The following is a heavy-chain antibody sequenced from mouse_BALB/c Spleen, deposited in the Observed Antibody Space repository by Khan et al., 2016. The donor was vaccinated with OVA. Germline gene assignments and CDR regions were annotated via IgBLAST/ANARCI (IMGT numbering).Heavy chain of an antibody. V-gene: IGHV5-12-1*01. CDR3: TRRPGYFDV. Sequence: EVKLVESGGGLVKPGGSLKLACTASGFAFSNYDMSWVRQTPEKRLEWVAYISSGGDNTYSPDTVKGRFTISRDNAKNTLYLQMSSLKSDDTAIYSCTRRPGYFDVWGAGTTVTVSS. CDR2: ISSGGDNT. J-gene: IGHJ1*01. CDR1: GFAFSNYD.